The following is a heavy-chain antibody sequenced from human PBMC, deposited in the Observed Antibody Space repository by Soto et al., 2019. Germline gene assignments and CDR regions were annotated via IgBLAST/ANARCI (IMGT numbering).Heavy chain of an antibody. J-gene: IGHJ6*02. Sequence: PGGSLRLSCAASGFTFSSYSMNWVRQAPGKGLEWVSSISSSSSYIYYADSVKGRFTISRDNAKNSLYLQMNSLRAEDTAVYYCARDSWDIVVVQAASFNYGMDVWGQGTTVTVSS. V-gene: IGHV3-21*01. D-gene: IGHD2-2*01. CDR3: ARDSWDIVVVQAASFNYGMDV. CDR1: GFTFSSYS. CDR2: ISSSSSYI.